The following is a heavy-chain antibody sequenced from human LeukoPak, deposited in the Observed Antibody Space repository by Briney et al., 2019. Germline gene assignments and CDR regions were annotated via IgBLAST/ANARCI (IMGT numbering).Heavy chain of an antibody. D-gene: IGHD3/OR15-3a*01. CDR2: INPSGGST. Sequence: GASVKVSCKASGYTFTSYYMHWVRQAPGQGLEWMGIINPSGGSTSYAQKFQGRVTMTTDTSTSTAYMGLRSLRSDDTAVYYCARDWDWLFDYWGQGTLVTVSS. CDR1: GYTFTSYY. V-gene: IGHV1-46*01. CDR3: ARDWDWLFDY. J-gene: IGHJ4*02.